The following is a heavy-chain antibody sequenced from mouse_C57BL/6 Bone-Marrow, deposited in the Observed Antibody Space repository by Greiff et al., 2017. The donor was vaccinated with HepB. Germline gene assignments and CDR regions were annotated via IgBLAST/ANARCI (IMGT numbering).Heavy chain of an antibody. V-gene: IGHV1-82*01. D-gene: IGHD1-1*01. Sequence: VQLQQSGPELVKPGASVKISCKASGYAFSSSWMNWVKQRPGKGLEWIGRIYPGDGDTNYNGKFKGKATLTADKSSSTAYMQLSSLTSEDSAVYFCARYGTTVVATYYFDYWGQGTTLTVSS. CDR3: ARYGTTVVATYYFDY. CDR1: GYAFSSSW. CDR2: IYPGDGDT. J-gene: IGHJ2*01.